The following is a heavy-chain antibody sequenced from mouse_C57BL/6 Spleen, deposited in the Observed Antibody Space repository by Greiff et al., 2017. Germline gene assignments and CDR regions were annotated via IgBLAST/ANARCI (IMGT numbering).Heavy chain of an antibody. V-gene: IGHV1-82*01. Sequence: QVHVKQSGPELVKPGASVKISCKASGYAFSSSWMNWVKQRPGKGLEWIGRIYPGDGDTNYNGKFKGKATLTADKSYSTAYMQLSSLTSEDSAVYFCAREGAYYSNCGYFDYWGQGTTLTVSS. D-gene: IGHD2-5*01. J-gene: IGHJ2*01. CDR2: IYPGDGDT. CDR3: AREGAYYSNCGYFDY. CDR1: GYAFSSSW.